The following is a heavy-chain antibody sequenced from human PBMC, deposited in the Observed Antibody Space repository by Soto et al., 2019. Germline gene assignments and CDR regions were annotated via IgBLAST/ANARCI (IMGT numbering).Heavy chain of an antibody. V-gene: IGHV5-51*01. D-gene: IGHD6-19*01. Sequence: GESLKISCKGSGYSFTSYWIGWVRQMPGKGLEWMGIIYPGDSDTRYSPSFQDQVTIAADKSISTAYLQWSSLKASDTAMYYCARHYSSGWNDYYYYGMDVWGQGTTVTVSS. CDR1: GYSFTSYW. J-gene: IGHJ6*02. CDR3: ARHYSSGWNDYYYYGMDV. CDR2: IYPGDSDT.